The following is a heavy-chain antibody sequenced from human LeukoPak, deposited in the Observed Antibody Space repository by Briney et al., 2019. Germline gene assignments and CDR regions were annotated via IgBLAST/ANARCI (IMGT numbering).Heavy chain of an antibody. D-gene: IGHD3-22*01. J-gene: IGHJ4*02. CDR2: INHSGSA. CDR3: AATSGTYYYRIDY. Sequence: PSETLSLTCDVYGASFSAYYWSWLRQPPGKGLEWIGEINHSGSANYNPSLKSRVTISVDTSKNQFSLRLSSVTAADTAVYYCAATSGTYYYRIDYWGQGNLVTVSS. CDR1: GASFSAYY. V-gene: IGHV4-34*01.